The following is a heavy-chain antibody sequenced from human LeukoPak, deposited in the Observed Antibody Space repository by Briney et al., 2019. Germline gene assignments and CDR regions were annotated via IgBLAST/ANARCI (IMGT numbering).Heavy chain of an antibody. Sequence: SETLSLTCTVSGXSISSYYWSWIRQPPGKGLEWIGYIYYTGTTNYNPSLKSRVTISVDTSKNQFSLKLSSVTAADTAVYYCARGGWRLDYWGQGTLVTVSS. V-gene: IGHV4-59*01. CDR3: ARGGWRLDY. D-gene: IGHD2-15*01. J-gene: IGHJ4*02. CDR2: IYYTGTT. CDR1: GXSISSYY.